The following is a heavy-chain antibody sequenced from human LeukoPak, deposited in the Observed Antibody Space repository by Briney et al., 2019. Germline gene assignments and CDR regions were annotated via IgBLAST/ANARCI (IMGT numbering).Heavy chain of an antibody. Sequence: PGGSLRLSCAASGFTFSSYDMHWVRQAPGKGLEWVAVISNDGTTRYYVDSVRGRFTISRENSEKTLFLQMNSLRSEDTAVYYCARSVLENSMIDSWGQGTLVTVSS. CDR1: GFTFSSYD. V-gene: IGHV3-30*03. J-gene: IGHJ4*02. CDR3: ARSVLENSMIDS. CDR2: ISNDGTTR. D-gene: IGHD3-3*01.